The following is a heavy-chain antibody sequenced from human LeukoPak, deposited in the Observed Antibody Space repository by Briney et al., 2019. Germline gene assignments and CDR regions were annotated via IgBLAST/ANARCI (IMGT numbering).Heavy chain of an antibody. Sequence: ASVKVSCKASGGTFSSYAISWVRQAPGQGLEWMGGMIPIFGTANYAQKFQGRVTITADESTSTAYMELSSLRSEDTAVYYCARGHRIVVVVAADAFDIWGQGTMVTVSS. D-gene: IGHD2-15*01. J-gene: IGHJ3*02. V-gene: IGHV1-69*13. CDR1: GGTFSSYA. CDR2: MIPIFGTA. CDR3: ARGHRIVVVVAADAFDI.